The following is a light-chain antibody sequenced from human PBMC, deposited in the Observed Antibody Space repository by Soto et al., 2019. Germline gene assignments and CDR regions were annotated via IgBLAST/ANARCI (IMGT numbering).Light chain of an antibody. V-gene: IGKV1-39*01. CDR2: AAS. CDR3: QQSYSIPYT. CDR1: QTISSY. Sequence: DIQMTQSPPSLSASVGDRVTITCRASQTISSYLNCYQQKPGKAPKLLTYAASSLQSGVPSRFSGGGSGTDFTLTISSLQPEDFATYYCQQSYSIPYTFGQGTKLEIK. J-gene: IGKJ2*01.